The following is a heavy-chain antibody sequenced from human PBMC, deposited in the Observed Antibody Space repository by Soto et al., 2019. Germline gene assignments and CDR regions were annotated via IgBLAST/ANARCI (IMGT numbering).Heavy chain of an antibody. CDR1: GGSISSNNW. D-gene: IGHD6-13*01. J-gene: IGHJ4*02. V-gene: IGHV4-4*02. CDR3: ARYIAASGTYYLDF. CDR2: IYHSGST. Sequence: QVQLEESGPGLAKPSGTLSLTCTFSGGSISSNNWWSWVRQPPGKGLEWIGEIYHSGSTNYNPSLKSRVIISVDTSKNQFSLRLSSVTAADTAVYYCARYIAASGTYYLDFWGQGTLVTVSS.